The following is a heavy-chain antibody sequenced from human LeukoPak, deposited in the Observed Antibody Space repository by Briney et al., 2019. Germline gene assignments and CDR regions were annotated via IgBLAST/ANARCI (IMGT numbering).Heavy chain of an antibody. J-gene: IGHJ4*02. Sequence: GGSLRLSCAASGFTFSSYSMNWVRQAPGKGLEWVSSINSSSSYIYYADSVKGRFTISRDNAKNSLYLQMNSLRAEDTAVYYCARDEGGHDYCSSTSCYDYFDYWGQGTLVTVSS. D-gene: IGHD2-2*01. CDR3: ARDEGGHDYCSSTSCYDYFDY. CDR1: GFTFSSYS. V-gene: IGHV3-21*01. CDR2: INSSSSYI.